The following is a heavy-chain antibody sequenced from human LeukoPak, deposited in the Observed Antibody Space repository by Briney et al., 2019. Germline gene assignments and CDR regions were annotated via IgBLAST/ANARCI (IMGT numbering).Heavy chain of an antibody. CDR1: GFTFSSYG. J-gene: IGHJ4*02. V-gene: IGHV3-30*18. Sequence: PGRSLRLSCAASGFTFSSYGMHWVRQAPGKGLEWVAVISYDGSNKYYADSVKGRFTTSRDNSKNTLYLQMNSLRAEDTAVYYCAKGIQIDYWGQGTLVTVSS. CDR2: ISYDGSNK. D-gene: IGHD5-18*01. CDR3: AKGIQIDY.